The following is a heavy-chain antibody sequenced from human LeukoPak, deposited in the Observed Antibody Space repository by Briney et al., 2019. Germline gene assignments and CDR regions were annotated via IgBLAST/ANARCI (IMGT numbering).Heavy chain of an antibody. J-gene: IGHJ6*03. CDR3: ARVPILTGYYFHYYYYYMDV. CDR2: VYPSGGF. V-gene: IGHV4-4*07. D-gene: IGHD3-9*01. Sequence: PSETLSLTCTVSGGSISGYGWGWIRQPAGKGLEWIGRVYPSGGFTSNPSLKSRNTMSVGKSQNQFSLNLSSVTAADTAVYYCARVPILTGYYFHYYYYYMDVWGKGTTVTVSS. CDR1: GGSISGYG.